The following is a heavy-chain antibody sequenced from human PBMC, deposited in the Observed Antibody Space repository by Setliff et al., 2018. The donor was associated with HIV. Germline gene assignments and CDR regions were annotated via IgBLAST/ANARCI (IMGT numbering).Heavy chain of an antibody. Sequence: SETLSLTCAVSGYSISSGYYWGWIRQPPGKGLEWIGSIYHSGSTYYNPSLKSRVTISVDTSKNQFSLNLSSVTAADTAVYYCARQFTVQWLVSTYGMDVWGQGTTGTVSS. J-gene: IGHJ6*02. V-gene: IGHV4-38-2*01. CDR3: ARQFTVQWLVSTYGMDV. CDR1: GYSISSGYY. CDR2: IYHSGST. D-gene: IGHD6-19*01.